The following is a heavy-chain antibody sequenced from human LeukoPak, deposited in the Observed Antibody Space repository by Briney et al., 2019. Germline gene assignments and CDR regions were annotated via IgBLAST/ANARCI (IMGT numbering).Heavy chain of an antibody. D-gene: IGHD6-19*01. CDR2: ISSSSSYI. Sequence: GGSLRLSCAASGFTFSSYSMNWVRQAPGKGLEWVSSISSSSSYIYYADSVKGRFTISRDNAKNSLYLQMNSLRAEDTAVYYCAGDQSWRVVAVAGTNFDYWGQGTLVTVSS. J-gene: IGHJ4*02. CDR1: GFTFSSYS. V-gene: IGHV3-21*01. CDR3: AGDQSWRVVAVAGTNFDY.